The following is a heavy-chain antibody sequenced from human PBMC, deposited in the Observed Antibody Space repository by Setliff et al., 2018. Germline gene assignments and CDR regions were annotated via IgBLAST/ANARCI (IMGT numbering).Heavy chain of an antibody. V-gene: IGHV3-43D*04. Sequence: PGGSLSLSCAASGFTFDDYAMHWVRQAPGKGLEWVSLISWDGGSTYYADSVKGRFTISRDNSKNSLYLQMNSLRAEDTALYYCAKDISQYYYYGMDVWGQGTTVTVSS. CDR2: ISWDGGST. CDR1: GFTFDDYA. J-gene: IGHJ6*02. CDR3: AKDISQYYYYGMDV.